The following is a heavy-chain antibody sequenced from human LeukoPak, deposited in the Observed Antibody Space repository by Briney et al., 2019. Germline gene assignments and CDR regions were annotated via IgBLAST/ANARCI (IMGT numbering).Heavy chain of an antibody. V-gene: IGHV4-30-2*01. CDR2: IYHSGST. D-gene: IGHD6-6*01. Sequence: SQTLSLTFTVSGGSISSGGYYWSWIRQPPGKGLEWIGYIYHSGSTYYNPSLKSRVTISVDRSKNQFSLKLSSVTAADTAVYYCARSRSDATWGQGTLVTVSS. J-gene: IGHJ5*02. CDR1: GGSISSGGYY. CDR3: ARSRSDAT.